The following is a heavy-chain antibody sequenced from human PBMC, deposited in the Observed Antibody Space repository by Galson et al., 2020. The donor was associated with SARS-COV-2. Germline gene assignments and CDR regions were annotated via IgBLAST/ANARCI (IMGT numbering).Heavy chain of an antibody. D-gene: IGHD3-3*01. J-gene: IGHJ4*01. Sequence: GGSLRLSCAASGFTFNNYAMSWVRQAPGKGLEWVSTISGSGGSTYYADSVKGRFTISRDNSNDTLSLQMSSLRADDTAVYFCSQTPGLDDLWGPDYDYGGHGTLVTVSS. V-gene: IGHV3-23*01. CDR3: SQTPGLDDLWGPDYDY. CDR2: ISGSGGST. CDR1: GFTFNNYA.